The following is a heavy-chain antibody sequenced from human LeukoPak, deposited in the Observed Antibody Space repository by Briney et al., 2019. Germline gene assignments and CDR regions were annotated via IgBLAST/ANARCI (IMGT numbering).Heavy chain of an antibody. CDR3: ARLPMAVTPHVDY. D-gene: IGHD2-21*02. CDR1: GGSISSYY. Sequence: SETLSLTCTVSGGSISSYYWSWIRQPPGKGLEWIGYIYYSGSTNYNPSLKSRVTISVDTSKNQLSLKLSSETAADTAVYYCARLPMAVTPHVDYWGQGTLVTVSS. J-gene: IGHJ4*02. V-gene: IGHV4-59*01. CDR2: IYYSGST.